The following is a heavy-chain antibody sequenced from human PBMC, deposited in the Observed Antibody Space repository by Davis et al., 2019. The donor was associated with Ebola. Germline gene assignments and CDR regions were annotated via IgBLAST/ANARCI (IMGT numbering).Heavy chain of an antibody. V-gene: IGHV4-39*01. J-gene: IGHJ5*02. CDR1: GGSISSSSYY. CDR2: IFYSGNT. D-gene: IGHD6-6*01. Sequence: MPGGSLRLSCTVSGGSISSSSYYWGWIRQPPGKGLEWIGSIFYSGNTYYNPSLKSRVTMSVDTPKNQFSLRLSSVTAPDTAVYYCARRIAARPDCFDPWGQGTLVTVSS. CDR3: ARRIAARPDCFDP.